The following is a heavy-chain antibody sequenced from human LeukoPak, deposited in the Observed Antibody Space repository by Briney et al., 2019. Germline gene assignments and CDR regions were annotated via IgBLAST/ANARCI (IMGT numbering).Heavy chain of an antibody. D-gene: IGHD3-22*01. Sequence: GGSLRLSCAASGFTFSSYSMNWVRQAPGKGLEWVSYISSSSSSIYYEDSVKVRFTISRDNAKNSLYLQMNSLRDEDTAVYYCARVYYYYSRGYSDYWGQGTLVTVSS. J-gene: IGHJ4*02. CDR2: ISSSSSSI. V-gene: IGHV3-48*02. CDR3: ARVYYYYSRGYSDY. CDR1: GFTFSSYS.